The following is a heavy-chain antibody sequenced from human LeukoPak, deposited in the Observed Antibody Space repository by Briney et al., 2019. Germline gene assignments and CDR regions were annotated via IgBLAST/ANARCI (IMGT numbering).Heavy chain of an antibody. CDR2: IKHDGST. CDR3: ARGRVSSSSRSSTYYYYFYMDV. J-gene: IGHJ6*03. D-gene: IGHD6-13*01. Sequence: SETLSLTCAVYGGSVNGYYWSWIRQPPGKALEWDGEIKHDGSTNYNPSLNSRVTISRDTSKNHFSLELSSVTAADTAVYFCARGRVSSSSRSSTYYYYFYMDVWGKGTTVTVSS. V-gene: IGHV4-34*01. CDR1: GGSVNGYY.